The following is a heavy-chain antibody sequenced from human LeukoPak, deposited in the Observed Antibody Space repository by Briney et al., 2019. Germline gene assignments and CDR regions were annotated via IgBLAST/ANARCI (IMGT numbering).Heavy chain of an antibody. CDR1: GGTFSSYA. D-gene: IGHD6-13*01. Sequence: GASVKVSCKASGGTFSSYAISWVRQAPGQGLEWMGGIIPIFGTANYAQKFQGRVTITADESTSTAYMELSSLRSEDTAVYYCARERGYSSSWYGGLEYWGQGTLVTVSS. CDR3: ARERGYSSSWYGGLEY. V-gene: IGHV1-69*13. CDR2: IIPIFGTA. J-gene: IGHJ4*02.